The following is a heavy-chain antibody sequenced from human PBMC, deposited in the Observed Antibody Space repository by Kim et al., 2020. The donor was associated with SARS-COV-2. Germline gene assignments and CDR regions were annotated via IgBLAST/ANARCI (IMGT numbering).Heavy chain of an antibody. Sequence: GIGAGTYYAVSVKGRFTLSRDNSKNTLHLQMNSLRVDDTAVYYCAKDSSHWGQGTLVTVSS. V-gene: IGHV3-23*01. D-gene: IGHD2-2*01. CDR3: AKDSSH. CDR2: GIGAGT. J-gene: IGHJ1*01.